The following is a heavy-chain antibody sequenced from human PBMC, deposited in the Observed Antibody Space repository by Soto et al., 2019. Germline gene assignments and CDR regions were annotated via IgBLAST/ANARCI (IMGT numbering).Heavy chain of an antibody. CDR2: IYHSGST. CDR1: GGSISSGGYS. J-gene: IGHJ4*02. Sequence: SETLSLTCAVSGGSISSGGYSWSWIRQPPGKGLEWIGYIYHSGSTNYNPSLKSRVTITIDTSTSQFSLNLSSVTAADTAVYYCARLPRTGSPRYYLDSWGQGTLVTVSS. V-gene: IGHV4-30-2*02. CDR3: ARLPRTGSPRYYLDS. D-gene: IGHD1-1*01.